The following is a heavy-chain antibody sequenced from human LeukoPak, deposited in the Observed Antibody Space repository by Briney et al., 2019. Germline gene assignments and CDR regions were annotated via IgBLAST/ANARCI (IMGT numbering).Heavy chain of an antibody. CDR2: IFTNGDTT. J-gene: IGHJ6*02. CDR3: VKSPSDGLDV. CDR1: GFTFSIYP. Sequence: GGSLRLSCSASGFTFSIYPMHWVRQAPGKGLEYVSTIFTNGDTTSYAASVKGRFTTSRDDSKNTLYLQMSSLRPEDTAVYYCVKSPSDGLDVWGQGATATVSS. V-gene: IGHV3-64D*09.